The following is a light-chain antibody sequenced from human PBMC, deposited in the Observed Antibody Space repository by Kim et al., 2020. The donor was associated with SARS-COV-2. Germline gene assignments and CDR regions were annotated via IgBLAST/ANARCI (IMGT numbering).Light chain of an antibody. V-gene: IGKV3-20*01. CDR1: QSVTKNG. J-gene: IGKJ4*02. CDR3: HQYVSAPDT. CDR2: DAY. Sequence: EIVLTQSPGTLSLSPGERATVSCRASQSVTKNGLAWYQQKPGQAPRPLIFDAYNRATGIPGRFSGSGSGRDFTLTISRLEPEDSAVYYCHQYVSAPDTLGEGTKVDIK.